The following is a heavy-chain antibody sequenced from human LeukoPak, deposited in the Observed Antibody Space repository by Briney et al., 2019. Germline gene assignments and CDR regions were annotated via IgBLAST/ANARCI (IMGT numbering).Heavy chain of an antibody. CDR1: GFTVSSYY. Sequence: GGSLRLSCAASGFTVSSYYMSWVRQAPGKGLEWVAVISYDGSNKYYADSVKGRFTISRDNSKNTLYLQMNSLRAEDTAVYYCAKAVGYSYGLYFDYWGQGTLVTVSS. CDR3: AKAVGYSYGLYFDY. CDR2: ISYDGSNK. V-gene: IGHV3-30*18. D-gene: IGHD5-18*01. J-gene: IGHJ4*02.